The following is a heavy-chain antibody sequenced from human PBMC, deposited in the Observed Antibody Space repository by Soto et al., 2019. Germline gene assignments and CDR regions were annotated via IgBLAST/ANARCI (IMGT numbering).Heavy chain of an antibody. CDR2: TYHTGSA. Sequence: QLLESGSGLVKPSQTLSLTCTVSGGSINSGGYSWSWFRQPSGKGLEWIGYTYHTGSAYYNPSLKSRVTISADRSENQFSLQVTTVTAADTAVYYCARVRGGSYYVDYWGQGILVTVSS. CDR3: ARVRGGSYYVDY. D-gene: IGHD1-26*01. V-gene: IGHV4-30-2*01. J-gene: IGHJ4*02. CDR1: GGSINSGGYS.